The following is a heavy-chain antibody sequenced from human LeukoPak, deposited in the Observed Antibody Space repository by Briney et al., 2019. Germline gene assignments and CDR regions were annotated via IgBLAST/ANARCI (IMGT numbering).Heavy chain of an antibody. CDR3: ARGAGGYCSGGSCYSGDWFDP. V-gene: IGHV4-39*01. CDR1: GGSISSSSYY. D-gene: IGHD2-15*01. CDR2: IYYSGST. Sequence: SETLSLTCTVSGGSISSSSYYWGWIRQPPGKGLEWIGSIYYSGSTYYNPSLKSRVTISVDTSKNQFSLKPSSVTAADTAVYYCARGAGGYCSGGSCYSGDWFDPWGQGTLVTVSS. J-gene: IGHJ5*02.